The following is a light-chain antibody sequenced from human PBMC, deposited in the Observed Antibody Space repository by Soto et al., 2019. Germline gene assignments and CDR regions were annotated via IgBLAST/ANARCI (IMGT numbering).Light chain of an antibody. CDR2: DAS. CDR1: QSISSS. V-gene: IGKV1-5*01. Sequence: DIQVTQSPSTLSASVGDRVTITCRASQSISSSLAWCHQKPGTAPKLLIYDASSLERGVPSRFSGSGSGTEFTLTISSLQPDDFATYYCQQYGGFSRTFGQGTKV. CDR3: QQYGGFSRT. J-gene: IGKJ1*01.